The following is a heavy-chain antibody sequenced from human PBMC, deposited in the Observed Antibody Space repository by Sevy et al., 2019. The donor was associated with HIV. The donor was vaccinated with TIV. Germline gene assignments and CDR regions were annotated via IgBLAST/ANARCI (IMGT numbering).Heavy chain of an antibody. CDR1: GYTFTNYH. D-gene: IGHD1-26*01. CDR2: ITPNNGDT. CDR3: ARAPSGSQGPGQYFHH. J-gene: IGHJ1*01. Sequence: ASVKVSCKASGYTFTNYHITWVRQAPGQGLEWMGRITPNNGDTNYAQRLQGRVTMTIDTSTSTVYMELRSLRSDDTAVYYCARAPSGSQGPGQYFHHWGQGTLVTVSS. V-gene: IGHV1-18*01.